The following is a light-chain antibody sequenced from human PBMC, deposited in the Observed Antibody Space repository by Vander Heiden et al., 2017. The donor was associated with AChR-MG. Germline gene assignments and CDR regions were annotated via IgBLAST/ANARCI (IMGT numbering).Light chain of an antibody. V-gene: IGKV3-15*01. CDR2: GAS. CDR1: QSVSSS. Sequence: EIVMTQSPATLSVSPGERATLSCRASQSVSSSLIWYQQKPGQAPRLLIFGASTRATGIPARFSGSGSGTEFTLTISSLQSEDLADYYCQQYYNWPYTFGQGTKL. J-gene: IGKJ2*01. CDR3: QQYYNWPYT.